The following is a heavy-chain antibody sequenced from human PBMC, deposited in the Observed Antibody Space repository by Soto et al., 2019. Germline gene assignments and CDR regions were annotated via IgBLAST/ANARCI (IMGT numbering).Heavy chain of an antibody. CDR3: ARELEGGVFDI. CDR1: GGPVRDAYSY. Sequence: SETISPTCTVSGGPVRDAYSYWTWIRQPPGKGLEWMGYLSYTVSTYYNPSLRNRATISVDESSNHLSLRLSSVTAADTAVYYRARELEGGVFDIGGRGTLVT. J-gene: IGHJ3*02. V-gene: IGHV4-30-4*01. CDR2: LSYTVST. D-gene: IGHD2-8*02.